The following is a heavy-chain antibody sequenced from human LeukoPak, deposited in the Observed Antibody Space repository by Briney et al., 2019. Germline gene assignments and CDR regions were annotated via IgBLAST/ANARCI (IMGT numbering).Heavy chain of an antibody. D-gene: IGHD6-13*01. CDR1: GGSFSGYY. V-gene: IGHV4-34*01. CDR2: INHSGST. J-gene: IGHJ5*02. CDR3: ARGRYSSSWYRRTFDP. Sequence: SSETLSLTCAVYGGSFSGYYWSWIRQPPGKGLELIGEINHSGSTNYNPSLKSRVTISVDTSKNQFSLKLSSVTAADTAVYYCARGRYSSSWYRRTFDPWGQGTLVTVSS.